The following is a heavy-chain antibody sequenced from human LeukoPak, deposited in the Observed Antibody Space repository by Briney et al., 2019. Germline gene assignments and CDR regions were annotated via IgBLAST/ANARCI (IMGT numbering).Heavy chain of an antibody. V-gene: IGHV1-3*01. J-gene: IGHJ6*04. CDR2: INAGNGNT. CDR3: ARDFTTLLWFGELFPDYYYYGMDV. D-gene: IGHD3-10*01. Sequence: ASVKVSCKASGHTFTSYAMHWVRQAPGQRLEWMGWINAGNGNTKYSQKFQGRVTITRDTSASTAYMELSSLRSEDTAVYYCARDFTTLLWFGELFPDYYYYGMDVWGKGTTVTVSS. CDR1: GHTFTSYA.